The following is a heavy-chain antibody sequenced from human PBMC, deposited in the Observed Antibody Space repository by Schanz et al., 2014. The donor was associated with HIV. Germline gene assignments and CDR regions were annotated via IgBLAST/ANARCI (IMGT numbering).Heavy chain of an antibody. CDR3: ARLSRGPWRLEN. CDR2: ISNAGTTT. J-gene: IGHJ4*02. Sequence: EVQLLESGGGLAQPGGSLRLSCAASGFTFSSYAMIGVRQAPGKGLEWVSSISNAGTTTYYADFVKGRFTISRDKSKSTLYLQMSSLRTEATVLYYCARLSRGPWRLENWGQGALVTVSS. D-gene: IGHD6-25*01. V-gene: IGHV3-23*01. CDR1: GFTFSSYA.